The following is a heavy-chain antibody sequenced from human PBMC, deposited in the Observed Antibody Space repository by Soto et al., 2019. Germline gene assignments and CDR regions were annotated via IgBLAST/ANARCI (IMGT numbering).Heavy chain of an antibody. D-gene: IGHD2-2*01. CDR3: ARDLGSTYCMDV. J-gene: IGHJ6*02. Sequence: ASVKVSCKASGGTFSSYAISWVRQAPGQGLEWMGGIIPIFGTANYAQKFQGRVTITADESTSTAYMELSSLRSEDTAVYYCARDLGSTYCMDVWGQGTTVTVSS. CDR1: GGTFSSYA. CDR2: IIPIFGTA. V-gene: IGHV1-69*13.